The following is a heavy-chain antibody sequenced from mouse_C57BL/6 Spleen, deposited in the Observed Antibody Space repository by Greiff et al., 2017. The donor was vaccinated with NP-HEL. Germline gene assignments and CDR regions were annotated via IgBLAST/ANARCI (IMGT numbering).Heavy chain of an antibody. J-gene: IGHJ1*03. CDR1: GYTFTSYW. D-gene: IGHD1-1*01. CDR3: ARRGSSYGYIDV. CDR2: INPSSGYP. V-gene: IGHV1-7*01. Sequence: QVQLQQSGAELAKPGASVKLSCKASGYTFTSYWMHWVKQRPGQGLEWIGYINPSSGYPKYNQKLKDTATLTADKSSSTAYMQLSSLTYEDSAAYYAARRGSSYGYIDVWGTGTTVSVSS.